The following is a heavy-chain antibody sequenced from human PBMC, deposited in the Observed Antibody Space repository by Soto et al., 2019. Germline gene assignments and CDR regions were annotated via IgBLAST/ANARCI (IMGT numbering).Heavy chain of an antibody. CDR3: ARVPIVPAAIPFYYYYYGMDV. V-gene: IGHV4-31*03. CDR2: IYYSGST. D-gene: IGHD2-2*02. CDR1: GGSISSGGYY. J-gene: IGHJ6*02. Sequence: TLSLTCTVSGGSISSGGYYWSWIRQHPGKGLEWIGYIYYSGSTYYNPSLKSRVTISVDTSKNQFSLKLSSVTAADTAVYYCARVPIVPAAIPFYYYYYGMDVWGQGTTVTVS.